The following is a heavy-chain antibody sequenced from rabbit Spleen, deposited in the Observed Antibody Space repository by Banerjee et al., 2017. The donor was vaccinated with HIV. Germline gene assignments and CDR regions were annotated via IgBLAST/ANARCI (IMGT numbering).Heavy chain of an antibody. Sequence: QQLVESGGGLVKPGASLTLTCKASGIDFSSGYDMCWVRQAPGKGLEWIACIDTGTIGSTYSASWAKGRFTCSKTSSTTVTLQMTSLTAADTATYFCAMDVGTSFSTYGMDLWGPGTLVTVS. CDR3: AMDVGTSFSTYGMDL. V-gene: IGHV1S40*01. CDR1: GIDFSSGYD. D-gene: IGHD8-1*01. CDR2: IDTGTIGST. J-gene: IGHJ6*01.